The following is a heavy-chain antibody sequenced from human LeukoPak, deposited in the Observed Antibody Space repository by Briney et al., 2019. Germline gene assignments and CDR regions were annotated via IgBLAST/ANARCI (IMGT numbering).Heavy chain of an antibody. D-gene: IGHD6-13*01. CDR1: GGSISSSSYY. Sequence: SETLSLTCTVSGGSISSSSYYWGWIRQPPGKGLEWIGSIYYSGSTYYNPSLKSRATISVDTSKNQFSLKLSSVTAADTAVYYCARSNLAAGTAFDIWSQGTMVTVSS. J-gene: IGHJ3*02. CDR2: IYYSGST. CDR3: ARSNLAAGTAFDI. V-gene: IGHV4-39*01.